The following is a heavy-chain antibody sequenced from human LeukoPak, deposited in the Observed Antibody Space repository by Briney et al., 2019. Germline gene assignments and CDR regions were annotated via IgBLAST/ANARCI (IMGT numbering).Heavy chain of an antibody. CDR3: ARGIHYDILTGYYGPFDY. CDR1: GYTFSDHY. D-gene: IGHD3-9*01. J-gene: IGHJ4*02. Sequence: ASVKVSCKASGYTFSDHYMHWVRQAPGQGLEWMGWFNPNNGGTNYLEKFQGRVTMTRDTSINTAYMELRRLRSDDTAVYFCARGIHYDILTGYYGPFDYWGQGTLVTVCS. V-gene: IGHV1-2*02. CDR2: FNPNNGGT.